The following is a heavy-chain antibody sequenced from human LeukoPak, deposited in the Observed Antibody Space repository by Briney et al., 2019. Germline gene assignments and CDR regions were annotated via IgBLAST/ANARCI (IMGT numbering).Heavy chain of an antibody. Sequence: PGGSLRLSCAASGFTFTNYWMHWVRQAPGKGLVWVSHINTDGSSTNYADSVKGRFTISRDNAKNTPYLQMNSLRAEDTAVYYCARDPGAYFDYWGQGTLVTVSS. CDR3: ARDPGAYFDY. CDR1: GFTFTNYW. J-gene: IGHJ4*02. D-gene: IGHD3-16*01. CDR2: INTDGSST. V-gene: IGHV3-74*01.